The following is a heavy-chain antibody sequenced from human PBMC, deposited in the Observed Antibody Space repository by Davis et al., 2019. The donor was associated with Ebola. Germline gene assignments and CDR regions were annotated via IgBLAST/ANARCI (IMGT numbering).Heavy chain of an antibody. CDR3: ASSDSGHDRRGYYYYGMDV. J-gene: IGHJ6*04. Sequence: AASVKVSCKASGYTFTNYGITWVRQAPGQGLEWMGWINPHNGNTNYAQNVQGRVIMTSDTATTTAYMELRSLRSDDTAVYYCASSDSGHDRRGYYYYGMDVWGKGTTVTVSS. V-gene: IGHV1-18*04. CDR1: GYTFTNYG. D-gene: IGHD5-12*01. CDR2: INPHNGNT.